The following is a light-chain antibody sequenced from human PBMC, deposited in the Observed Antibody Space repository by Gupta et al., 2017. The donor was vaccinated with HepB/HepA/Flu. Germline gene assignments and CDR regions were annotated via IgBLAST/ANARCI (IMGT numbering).Light chain of an antibody. V-gene: IGKV2-30*01. CDR1: QSLLYSDGNTY. CDR3: RQGKHWPGT. CDR2: KVS. J-gene: IGKJ1*01. Sequence: DVVMTQSPLSLSVTLGQPASISCRSSQSLLYSDGNTYLTWFQQRPGQSPRRLIYKVSNRDSGVPDRFSGSGSGTDFTLKISTVEAEDVGVYYCRQGKHWPGTFGQGTKVEIK.